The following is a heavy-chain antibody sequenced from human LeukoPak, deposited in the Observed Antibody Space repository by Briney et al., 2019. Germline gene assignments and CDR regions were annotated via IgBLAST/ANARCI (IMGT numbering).Heavy chain of an antibody. CDR2: IYHSGST. D-gene: IGHD3-22*01. CDR3: ARGARTYYYDSSGYYNGLDY. J-gene: IGHJ4*02. CDR1: GGSISSGGSS. V-gene: IGHV4-30-2*01. Sequence: SETLPLTCAVSGGSISSGGSSWSWIRQPPGKGLEWIGYIYHSGSTNYNPSLKSRVTISVDTSKNQFSLKLSSVTAADTAVYYCARGARTYYYDSSGYYNGLDYWGQGTLVTVSS.